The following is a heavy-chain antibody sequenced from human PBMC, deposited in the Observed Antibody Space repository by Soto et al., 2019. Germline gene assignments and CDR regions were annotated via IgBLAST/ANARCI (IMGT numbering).Heavy chain of an antibody. CDR2: IITIFGTA. CDR3: ARLDPNRSGWSRTMDY. Sequence: QVQLVQSGAEVKKPGSSVKVSCKASGGTFSSYAISWVRQAPGQGLEWMGGIITIFGTANYAQKFQGRVTITADDSTSTAYMELSSLRSEDTDVYYCARLDPNRSGWSRTMDYWGQGTLVTVSS. J-gene: IGHJ4*02. V-gene: IGHV1-69*12. CDR1: GGTFSSYA. D-gene: IGHD6-19*01.